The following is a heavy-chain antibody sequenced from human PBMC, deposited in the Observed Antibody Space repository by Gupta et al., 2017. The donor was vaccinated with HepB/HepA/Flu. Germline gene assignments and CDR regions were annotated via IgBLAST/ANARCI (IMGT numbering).Heavy chain of an antibody. CDR3: ASLGGMKGGDPKKRGYYMDG. CDR1: GYTFTSHY. V-gene: IGHV1-46*01. D-gene: IGHD3-16*01. Sequence: QVQLVQSGAEVKKPGPSVKVSCKASGYTFTSHYMHWVRQPPGLGLEWMGIINPREGSTSYARKFQGRVTMTRDTATSTGYMELSSRRSEDTAVYYCASLGGMKGGDPKKRGYYMDGWGKGTTVTVSS. J-gene: IGHJ6*03. CDR2: INPREGST.